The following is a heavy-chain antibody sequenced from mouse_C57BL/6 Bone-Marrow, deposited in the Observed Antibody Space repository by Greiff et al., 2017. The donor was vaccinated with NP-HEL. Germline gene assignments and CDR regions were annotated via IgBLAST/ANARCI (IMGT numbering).Heavy chain of an antibody. CDR1: GYSITSDY. V-gene: IGHV3-8*01. J-gene: IGHJ1*03. CDR2: ISYSGST. Sequence: DVKLVESGPGLAKPSQTLSLTCSVTGYSITSDYWNWIRKFPGNKLEYMGYISYSGSTYYNPSLKSRISITRDTSKNQYYLQLNSVTTEDTATYYCARWGYYGNYGRYFDVWGTGTTVTVSS. CDR3: ARWGYYGNYGRYFDV. D-gene: IGHD2-1*01.